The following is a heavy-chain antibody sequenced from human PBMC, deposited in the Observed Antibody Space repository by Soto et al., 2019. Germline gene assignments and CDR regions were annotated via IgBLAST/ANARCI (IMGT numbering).Heavy chain of an antibody. CDR2: INSDGSVS. CDR3: ARGDCVGGTCYSLAGSFYYYMDV. CDR1: GFTFSNYW. V-gene: IGHV3-74*01. J-gene: IGHJ6*03. D-gene: IGHD2-15*01. Sequence: EVQLVESGGGLVQPGGSLRLSCAASGFTFSNYWMYWVRQAPGKGLVWVSRINSDGSVSSYADFVKGRLTISRDNVKNTLYLQTDSLRAEDTAVYYCARGDCVGGTCYSLAGSFYYYMDVWGKGTTVTVFS.